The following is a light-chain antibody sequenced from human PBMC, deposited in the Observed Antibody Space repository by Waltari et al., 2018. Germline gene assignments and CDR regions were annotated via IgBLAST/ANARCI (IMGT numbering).Light chain of an antibody. Sequence: EIVLTQSPGTASLSPGERVTLSCRASQSVGSSSLAWYQQKPGQAPRLVIYRESRRATGIPDRFSGSGSGTDFSLTISRLEPEDFAVYYCQQHGTLPATFGQGTKMEIK. CDR2: RES. J-gene: IGKJ1*01. CDR3: QQHGTLPAT. CDR1: QSVGSSS. V-gene: IGKV3-20*01.